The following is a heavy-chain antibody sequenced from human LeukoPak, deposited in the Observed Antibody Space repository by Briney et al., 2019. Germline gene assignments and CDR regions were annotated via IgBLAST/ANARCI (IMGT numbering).Heavy chain of an antibody. D-gene: IGHD6-6*01. CDR3: ARVAARQLNEAFDI. V-gene: IGHV1-18*01. CDR2: ISAYNGIT. Sequence: GASVKVSCKASGYTFTSYGISWVRQAPGQGLEWMGWISAYNGITNYGEKLQGRVSMTTDTSTTTAYKELRSLRSDDTAVYYCARVAARQLNEAFDIWGQGTMVTVSP. J-gene: IGHJ3*02. CDR1: GYTFTSYG.